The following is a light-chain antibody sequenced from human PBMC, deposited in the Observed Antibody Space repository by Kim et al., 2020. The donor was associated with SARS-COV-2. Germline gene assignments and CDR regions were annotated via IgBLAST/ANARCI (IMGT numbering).Light chain of an antibody. CDR2: GKN. CDR3: NSRDSSGNHPVV. CDR1: SLRSYY. J-gene: IGLJ2*01. V-gene: IGLV3-19*01. Sequence: LGRTVRITCQGDSLRSYYASWYQQKPGQAPVLVIYGKNNRPSGIPDRFSGSSSGNTASLTITGAQAEDEADYYCNSRDSSGNHPVVFGGGTKLTVL.